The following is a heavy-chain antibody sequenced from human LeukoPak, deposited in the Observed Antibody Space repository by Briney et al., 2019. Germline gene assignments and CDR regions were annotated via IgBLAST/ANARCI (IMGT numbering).Heavy chain of an antibody. CDR2: IYPGDSDT. Sequence: GESLKISCKGSGYSFTSYWIGWVRQMPGKGLEWMGIIYPGDSDTRYSPSFQGQVTISADKPISTAYLQWSSLKASDTAMYYCARHPHTTYYDILTGYYKDPPQYYFDYWGQGTLVTVSS. V-gene: IGHV5-51*01. CDR3: ARHPHTTYYDILTGYYKDPPQYYFDY. J-gene: IGHJ4*02. D-gene: IGHD3-9*01. CDR1: GYSFTSYW.